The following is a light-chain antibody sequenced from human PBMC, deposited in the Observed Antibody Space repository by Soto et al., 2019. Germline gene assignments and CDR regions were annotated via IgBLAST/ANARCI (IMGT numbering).Light chain of an antibody. J-gene: IGLJ1*01. Sequence: ALTRLASGNSSHRGCSRITCNETSSDVGGYNYVSWYQQHPGKAPKLMIYDVSNRPSGVSHRFSGSKSGNTASLTISGLQAQDEADYYCSSYTSTSTAVGTGTKVPVL. CDR1: SSDVGGYNY. V-gene: IGLV2-14*01. CDR3: SSYTSTSTA. CDR2: DVS.